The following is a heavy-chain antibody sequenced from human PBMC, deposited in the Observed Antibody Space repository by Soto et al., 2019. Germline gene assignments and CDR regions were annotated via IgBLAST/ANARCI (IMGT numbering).Heavy chain of an antibody. Sequence: GGSLRLSCAASGFTFSDYYMSWIRQAPGKGLEWVSYISSSGSTIYYADSVKGRFTISRDNAKNSLYLQMNSLRAEDTAVYYCARVLRYFDWLFPRGWFDPWGQGTLVTVSS. J-gene: IGHJ5*02. V-gene: IGHV3-11*01. CDR2: ISSSGSTI. D-gene: IGHD3-9*01. CDR3: ARVLRYFDWLFPRGWFDP. CDR1: GFTFSDYY.